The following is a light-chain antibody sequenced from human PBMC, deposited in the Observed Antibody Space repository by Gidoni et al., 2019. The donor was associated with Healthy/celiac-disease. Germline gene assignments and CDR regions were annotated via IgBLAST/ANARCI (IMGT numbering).Light chain of an antibody. CDR3: QQSYSTPPT. CDR1: QSISSY. J-gene: IGKJ2*01. CDR2: AAS. Sequence: DIQMTQSPSSLSASVGDRVTITCRASQSISSYLNCYQQKPGKAPKLLIYAASSVQSGVPSRFGGGGSGTDFTLTISSRQPEEFATYYGQQSYSTPPTFGQGTKLEIK. V-gene: IGKV1-39*01.